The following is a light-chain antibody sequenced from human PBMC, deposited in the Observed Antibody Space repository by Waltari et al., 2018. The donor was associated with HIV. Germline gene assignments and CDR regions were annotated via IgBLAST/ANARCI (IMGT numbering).Light chain of an antibody. CDR3: QQSYNTPLT. V-gene: IGKV1-39*01. CDR1: QSISSY. J-gene: IGKJ4*01. CDR2: AAS. Sequence: DIQMTQSPSSLSASVGDRVTITCRASQSISSYLNWYQYKPGKAPKLLFYAASSLQSGVPSRFSGRGSGTDFTLTISSLQPEDFATYYCQQSYNTPLTFGAGTKVEIK.